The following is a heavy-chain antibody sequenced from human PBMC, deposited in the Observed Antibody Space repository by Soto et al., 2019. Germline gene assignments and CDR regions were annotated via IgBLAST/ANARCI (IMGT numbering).Heavy chain of an antibody. D-gene: IGHD6-13*01. CDR2: IYHSGST. CDR3: ARTRSSWYYFDY. J-gene: IGHJ4*02. Sequence: PSETLSLTCAVSGGSISSSNWWSWVRQPPGKGLEWIGEIYHSGSTNYNPSLKSRVTISVDKSKNQFSPKLSSVTAADTAVYYCARTRSSWYYFDYWGQGTLVIVSS. CDR1: GGSISSSNW. V-gene: IGHV4-4*02.